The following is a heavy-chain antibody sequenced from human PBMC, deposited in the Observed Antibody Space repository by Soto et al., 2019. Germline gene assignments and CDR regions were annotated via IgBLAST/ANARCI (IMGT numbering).Heavy chain of an antibody. D-gene: IGHD3-22*01. CDR3: STRAYDTNGYYRFDP. V-gene: IGHV4-34*01. CDR2: VNHSGRV. CDR1: GGSFSGHS. J-gene: IGHJ5*01. Sequence: SETLSLTCAVYGGSFSGHSWTWIRQSPGKGLEWIGDVNHSGRVNYSPSLKSRVTISLDTSKNQFSLTLSAVTAADTAMYYCSTRAYDTNGYYRFDPWGQGTLVTVSS.